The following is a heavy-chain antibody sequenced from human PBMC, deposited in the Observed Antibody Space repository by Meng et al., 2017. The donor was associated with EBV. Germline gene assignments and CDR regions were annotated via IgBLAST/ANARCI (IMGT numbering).Heavy chain of an antibody. D-gene: IGHD6-19*01. CDR2: ISYDGSNK. Sequence: LVESGVGVDQPGRSLSLSCAASGFTFSSDAMHWVRQAPGKGLEWVAVISYDGSNKYYADSVKGRFTISRDNSKNTLYLQMNSLRAEDTAVYYCARDPDSSGWYYFDYWGQGTLVTVSS. J-gene: IGHJ4*02. CDR1: GFTFSSDA. CDR3: ARDPDSSGWYYFDY. V-gene: IGHV3-30-3*01.